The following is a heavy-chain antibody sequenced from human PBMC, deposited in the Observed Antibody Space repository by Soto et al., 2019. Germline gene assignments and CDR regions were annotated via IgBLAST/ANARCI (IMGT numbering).Heavy chain of an antibody. CDR1: GGSISSGGYY. V-gene: IGHV4-31*03. Sequence: LPETLSLTCTVSGGSISSGGYYWSWIRQHPGKGLEWIGYIYYSGSTYYNPSLKSRVTISVDTSKNQFSLKLSSVTAADTAVYYCARFEWLRSYFDYWGQGTLVTVSS. J-gene: IGHJ4*02. D-gene: IGHD5-12*01. CDR2: IYYSGST. CDR3: ARFEWLRSYFDY.